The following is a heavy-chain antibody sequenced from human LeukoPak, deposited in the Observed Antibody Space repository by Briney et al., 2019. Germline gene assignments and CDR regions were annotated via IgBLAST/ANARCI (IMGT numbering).Heavy chain of an antibody. D-gene: IGHD6-13*01. V-gene: IGHV3-48*04. Sequence: PGGSLRLSCAASGFTFSSYSMNWVRHAPGKGLEWVSYISDSSSTIKYVDSGKGRFTISRDNAKNSLYLQMNSLRAEDTAVYYCARDISGSSWPDGFDIWGQGTMVTVSS. CDR3: ARDISGSSWPDGFDI. J-gene: IGHJ3*02. CDR2: ISDSSSTI. CDR1: GFTFSSYS.